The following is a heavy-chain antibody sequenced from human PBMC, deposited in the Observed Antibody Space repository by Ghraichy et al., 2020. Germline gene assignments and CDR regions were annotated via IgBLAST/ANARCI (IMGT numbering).Heavy chain of an antibody. J-gene: IGHJ3*02. CDR3: ARQRANYGEWAFDI. CDR1: GDSINSIAYY. CDR2: AHYGATT. Sequence: SQTLSLTCAVSGDSINSIAYYWGWIRQPPGKGLEWIASAHYGATTYYKPSLKSRVIISVDTYKKHLSLKLSSVTAADTAVYFCARQRANYGEWAFDIWGQGTMVTVSS. V-gene: IGHV4-39*07. D-gene: IGHD4-17*01.